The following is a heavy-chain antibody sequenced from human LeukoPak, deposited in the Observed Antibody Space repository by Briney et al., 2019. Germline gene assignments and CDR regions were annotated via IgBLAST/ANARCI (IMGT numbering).Heavy chain of an antibody. V-gene: IGHV3-23*01. CDR2: ISGSGGNT. J-gene: IGHJ3*02. D-gene: IGHD2-21*01. CDR3: ARSDSLNTFDI. CDR1: GFTFSSYA. Sequence: PGGSLRLSCAASGFTFSSYAMNWVRQAPGRGLEWVSAISGSGGNTYYADSVKGRFTISRDNSKNTLYLQMNSLRAEDTAVYYCARSDSLNTFDIWGQGTMVTVSS.